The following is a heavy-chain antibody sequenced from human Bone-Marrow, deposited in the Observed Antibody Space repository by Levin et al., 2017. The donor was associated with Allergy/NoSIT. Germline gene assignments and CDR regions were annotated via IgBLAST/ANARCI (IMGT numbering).Heavy chain of an antibody. V-gene: IGHV5-51*01. CDR1: QYTFSTFW. CDR3: ARHTEMVRGSGYYYYYMDV. J-gene: IGHJ6*03. CDR2: IYPSDSST. D-gene: IGHD3-10*01. Sequence: KVSCKAPQYTFSTFWIGWVRQRPGKGLEWIGIIYPSDSSTIYSPSFQGQVTMSVDTSTTTVFLQWTSVQASDTAIYYCARHTEMVRGSGYYYYYMDVWGSGTPVTVSS.